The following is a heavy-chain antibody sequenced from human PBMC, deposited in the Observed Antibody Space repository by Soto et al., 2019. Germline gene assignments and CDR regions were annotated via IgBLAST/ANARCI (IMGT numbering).Heavy chain of an antibody. CDR1: GGTFSTYA. J-gene: IGHJ4*02. V-gene: IGHV1-69*01. D-gene: IGHD6-19*01. CDR3: ARPKGTYSSGYYYFDF. CDR2: IIPLFGTA. Sequence: QVQLEQSGGEVKQPGSSVRVSCKTYGGTFSTYAINWVRQAPGQGLEWMGAIIPLFGTADYSQKFQGRVTITADESTSTAYMELSSLRFDDTAVYFWARPKGTYSSGYYYFDFWGQGTLVTVSS.